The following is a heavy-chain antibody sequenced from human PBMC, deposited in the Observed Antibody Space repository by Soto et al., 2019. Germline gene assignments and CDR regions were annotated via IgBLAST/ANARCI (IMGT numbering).Heavy chain of an antibody. J-gene: IGHJ4*02. CDR3: ARASDGYRSGWYVGYFDF. Sequence: CKASGYTFTSYGISWVRQAPGQGLEWMGWIRAYNGYTNYAQKFQGRVTVTTDTSTSTAYMELRSLISDDTAVYYCARASDGYRSGWYVGYFDFWGQGTLVTVPQ. CDR1: GYTFTSYG. CDR2: IRAYNGYT. V-gene: IGHV1-18*04. D-gene: IGHD6-19*01.